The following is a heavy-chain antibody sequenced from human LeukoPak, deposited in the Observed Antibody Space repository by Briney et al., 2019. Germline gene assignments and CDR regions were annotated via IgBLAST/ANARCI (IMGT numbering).Heavy chain of an antibody. J-gene: IGHJ4*02. D-gene: IGHD3-10*01. CDR3: ARALRGGDYYGSGSPPGY. V-gene: IGHV1-18*01. CDR1: GYTFNSYG. Sequence: GASVKVSCKASGYTFNSYGISWVRQAPGQGLEWMGWVSAYNGHTNYAQKLQGRVTMTTDTSTSTAYMELRSLRSDDTAVYYCARALRGGDYYGSGSPPGYWGQGTLVTVSS. CDR2: VSAYNGHT.